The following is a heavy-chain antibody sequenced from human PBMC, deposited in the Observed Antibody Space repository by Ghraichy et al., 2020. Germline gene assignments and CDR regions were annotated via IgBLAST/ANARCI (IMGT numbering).Heavy chain of an antibody. CDR3: ASLRRVAAPYYYYGMDV. J-gene: IGHJ6*02. V-gene: IGHV4-34*01. Sequence: SETLSLTCAVYGGSFSGYYWSWIRQPPGKGLEWIGEINHSGSTNYNPSLKSRVTISVDTSKNQFSLKLSSVTAADTAVYYCASLRRVAAPYYYYGMDVWGQGTTVTVSS. CDR2: INHSGST. CDR1: GGSFSGYY. D-gene: IGHD6-19*01.